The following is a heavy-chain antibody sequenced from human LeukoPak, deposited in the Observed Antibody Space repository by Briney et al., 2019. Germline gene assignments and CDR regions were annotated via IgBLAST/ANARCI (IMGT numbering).Heavy chain of an antibody. V-gene: IGHV1-24*01. CDR3: ARWRTTYLDY. Sequence: ASVKVSCKVSGYTLTELSMHWVRQAPGKGLEWMGGFDPEDGETIYAQKFQGRVTMTTDTSTITVYMEVSSLRSEDTAVYYCARWRTTYLDYWGQGTLVTVSS. J-gene: IGHJ4*02. D-gene: IGHD1/OR15-1a*01. CDR1: GYTLTELS. CDR2: FDPEDGET.